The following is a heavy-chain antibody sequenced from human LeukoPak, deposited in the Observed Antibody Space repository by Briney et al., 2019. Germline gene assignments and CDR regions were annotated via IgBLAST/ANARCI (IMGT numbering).Heavy chain of an antibody. CDR2: IIPIFGTA. Sequence: SAKVSSKDSGGTFITYAISWVRHALGQRLEWMGGIIPIFGTANSAQTSQGSVTTTADETTSTAYMKLSSLKSEDTAVYYCARVPWIQLFTPYCYYYVDVWGKGTTVTVSS. CDR1: GGTFITYA. V-gene: IGHV1-69*13. CDR3: ARVPWIQLFTPYCYYYVDV. J-gene: IGHJ6*03. D-gene: IGHD5-18*01.